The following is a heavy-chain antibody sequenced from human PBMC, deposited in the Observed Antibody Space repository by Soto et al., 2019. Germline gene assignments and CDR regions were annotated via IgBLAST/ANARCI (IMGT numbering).Heavy chain of an antibody. CDR3: ARDRDTPYYYGMDV. D-gene: IGHD5-18*01. CDR1: GFTFSSYE. CDR2: ISSSGSTI. Sequence: GGSLRLSCAASGFTFSSYEMNWVRQAPRKGLEWVSYISSSGSTIYYADSVKGRFTISRDNAKNSLYLQMNSLRAEDTAVYYCARDRDTPYYYGMDVWGQGTTVTVSS. J-gene: IGHJ6*02. V-gene: IGHV3-48*03.